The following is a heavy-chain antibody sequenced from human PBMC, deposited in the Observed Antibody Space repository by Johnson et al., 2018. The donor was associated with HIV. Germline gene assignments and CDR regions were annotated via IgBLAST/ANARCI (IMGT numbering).Heavy chain of an antibody. CDR2: ISWNSGSI. Sequence: VQLVESGGGLVQPGRSLRLSCAASGFTFDDYAMHWVRQAPGKGLEWVSGISWNSGSIGYAASVQGRFTISSDNAKNSLYLQMNSLRAEDTALYYCAKARGYSSSWYLGYDAFDIWGQGTMVTVSS. J-gene: IGHJ3*02. V-gene: IGHV3-9*01. CDR3: AKARGYSSSWYLGYDAFDI. CDR1: GFTFDDYA. D-gene: IGHD6-13*01.